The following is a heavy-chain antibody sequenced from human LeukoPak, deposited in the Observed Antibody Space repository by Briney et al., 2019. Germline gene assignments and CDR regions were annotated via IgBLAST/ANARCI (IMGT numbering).Heavy chain of an antibody. CDR3: AKDRTYYYDSSGHTIVDY. CDR1: GFTFSSYS. J-gene: IGHJ4*02. Sequence: GGSLRLSCEASGFTFSSYSMNWVRQAPGKGLEWVSFIYSDNTHYSDSVKGRFTISRDNSKNTLYLQMNSLRAEDTAVYYCAKDRTYYYDSSGHTIVDYWGQGTLVTVSS. D-gene: IGHD3-22*01. V-gene: IGHV3-53*01. CDR2: IYSDNT.